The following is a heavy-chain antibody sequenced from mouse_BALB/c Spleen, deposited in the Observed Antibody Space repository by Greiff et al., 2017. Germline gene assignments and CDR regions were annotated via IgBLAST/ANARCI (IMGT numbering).Heavy chain of an antibody. CDR1: GFSLTSYG. CDR2: IWAGGST. J-gene: IGHJ4*01. CDR3: ARVHFSTATLYAMDD. V-gene: IGHV2-9*02. Sequence: VQLQQSGPGLVAPSQSLSITCTVSGFSLTSYGVHWVRQPPGKGLEWLGVIWAGGSTNYNSALMSRLSISKDNSKSQVFLKMNSLQTDDTAMYYCARVHFSTATLYAMDDWGQGTSVTVSS. D-gene: IGHD1-2*01.